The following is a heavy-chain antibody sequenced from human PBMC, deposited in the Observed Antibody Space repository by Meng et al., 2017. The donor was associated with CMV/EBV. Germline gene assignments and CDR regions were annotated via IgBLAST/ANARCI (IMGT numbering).Heavy chain of an antibody. Sequence: GGCGGGVVRPGGSLRLSWAASGFTFSSSAMHWVRQPPGKGLEWVSFIAHDGSAKTYTDSVKGRFTISRDDSENTVYLEMNSLRVEDTAVYYCAKDLYYSFDYWGQGTLVTVSS. D-gene: IGHD2-8*01. CDR2: IAHDGSAK. CDR3: AKDLYYSFDY. CDR1: GFTFSSSA. V-gene: IGHV3-30*02. J-gene: IGHJ4*02.